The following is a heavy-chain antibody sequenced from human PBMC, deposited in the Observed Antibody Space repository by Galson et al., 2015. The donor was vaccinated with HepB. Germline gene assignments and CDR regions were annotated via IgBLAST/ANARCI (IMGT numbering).Heavy chain of an antibody. CDR2: ISYDGSNK. CDR1: GFTFSSYA. D-gene: IGHD2-15*01. V-gene: IGHV3-30*04. CDR3: ARVTGGCSGGSCSYYFDY. Sequence: SLRLSCAASGFTFSSYAMHWVRQAPGKGLEWVAVISYDGSNKYYADSVRGRFTISRDNSKNTLYLQMNSLRAEDTAVYYCARVTGGCSGGSCSYYFDYWGQGTLVTVSS. J-gene: IGHJ4*02.